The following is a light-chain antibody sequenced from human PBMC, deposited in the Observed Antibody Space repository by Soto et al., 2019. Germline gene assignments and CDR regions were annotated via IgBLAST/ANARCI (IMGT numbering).Light chain of an antibody. J-gene: IGLJ1*01. CDR3: QSCDTSLRGFYV. V-gene: IGLV1-40*01. CDR1: SSNIGAGND. Sequence: QSVLTQPPSVSGTPGQRVTVSCTGSSSNIGAGNDVHWYQQLPGTAPKLLIYSNSNRPSGVRDRFSGSKSGTSASLAITGLRAEDEADDYCQSCDTSLRGFYVFGTGTKLTVL. CDR2: SNS.